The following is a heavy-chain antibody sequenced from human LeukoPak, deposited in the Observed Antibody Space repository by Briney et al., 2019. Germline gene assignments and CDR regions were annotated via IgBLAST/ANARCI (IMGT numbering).Heavy chain of an antibody. CDR2: ISFNGRYT. J-gene: IGHJ3*01. D-gene: IGHD5-12*01. CDR1: GFNFADSA. CDR3: ARDIELST. Sequence: GGSLRLSCAASGFNFADSAMSWVRQTPRKGLEWVSLISFNGRYTYYGDSVKGRFTTSRDNSKDTVYLQMNSLRAEDTAIFYCARDIELSTWGPGTMVTVSS. V-gene: IGHV3-23*01.